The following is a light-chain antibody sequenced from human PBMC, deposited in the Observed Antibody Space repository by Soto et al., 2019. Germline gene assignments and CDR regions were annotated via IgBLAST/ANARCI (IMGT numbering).Light chain of an antibody. CDR1: QSVSSN. J-gene: IGKJ1*01. CDR2: GAS. CDR3: QQYYSYPWT. V-gene: IGKV3-15*01. Sequence: EIVLTQSPATLSLSPGDRATLSCRASQSVSSNLAWYQQRPGQAPRLLIYGASTRATGIPARFSGSGSGTEFTLTISCLQSEDFATYYCQQYYSYPWTFGQGTKVDIK.